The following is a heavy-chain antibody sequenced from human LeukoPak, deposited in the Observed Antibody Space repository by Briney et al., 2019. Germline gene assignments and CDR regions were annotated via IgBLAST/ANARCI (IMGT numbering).Heavy chain of an antibody. CDR2: IYYSGST. D-gene: IGHD1-1*01. Sequence: SETLSLTCTVSGGSISSSSYYWGWIRQPPGKGLEWIGSIYYSGSTYYNPPLKSRVTISVDTSKNQFSLKLSSVTAADTAVYYCARELEPWFDYWGQGTLVTVSS. V-gene: IGHV4-39*07. CDR1: GGSISSSSYY. CDR3: ARELEPWFDY. J-gene: IGHJ4*02.